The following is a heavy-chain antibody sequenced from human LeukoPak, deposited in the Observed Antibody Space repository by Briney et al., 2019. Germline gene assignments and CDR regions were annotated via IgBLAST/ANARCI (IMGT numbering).Heavy chain of an antibody. CDR3: ARRGGYYDSSGYTY. D-gene: IGHD3-22*01. Sequence: PSETLSLTCTVSGGSISSYYWSWIRQPPGKGLELIGYISYSGSTYYNPSLKSRVTISVDTSKNHFSLKLSSVTAADTAVYYCARRGGYYDSSGYTYWGQGTLVTVSS. V-gene: IGHV4-30-4*01. J-gene: IGHJ4*02. CDR2: ISYSGST. CDR1: GGSISSYY.